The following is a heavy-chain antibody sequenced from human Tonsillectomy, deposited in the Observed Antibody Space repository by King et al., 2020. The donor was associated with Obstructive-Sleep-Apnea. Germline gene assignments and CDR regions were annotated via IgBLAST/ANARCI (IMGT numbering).Heavy chain of an antibody. CDR2: IRSKTYGGTT. V-gene: IGHV3-49*03. CDR3: TRYYYGSGRIDY. Sequence: VQLVESGGGLVQPGRSLRLSCTASGFTFGDYAMSWFRQAPGKGLEWVGFIRSKTYGGTTEYAASVKGRFTISRDDSESIAYLQMNSLKTEDTAVYYCTRYYYGSGRIDYWGKGTLVTVSS. CDR1: GFTFGDYA. J-gene: IGHJ4*02. D-gene: IGHD3-10*01.